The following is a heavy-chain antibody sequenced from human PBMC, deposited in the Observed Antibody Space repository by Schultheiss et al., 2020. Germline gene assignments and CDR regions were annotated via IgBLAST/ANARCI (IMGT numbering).Heavy chain of an antibody. J-gene: IGHJ4*02. D-gene: IGHD1-26*01. Sequence: ASVKVSCKASGGTFSSYAISWVRQAPGQGLEWMGWINPNSGGTIYAQKFLGRVTMTRDTSISTAYMELSRLRSDDTAVYYCARDGGSYYYYYWGQGTLVTVSS. CDR1: GGTFSSYA. CDR2: INPNSGGT. CDR3: ARDGGSYYYYY. V-gene: IGHV1-2*02.